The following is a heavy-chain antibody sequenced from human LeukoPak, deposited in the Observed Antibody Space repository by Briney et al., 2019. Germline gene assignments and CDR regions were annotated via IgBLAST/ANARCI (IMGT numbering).Heavy chain of an antibody. CDR3: ARGGSSLDS. V-gene: IGHV4-59*01. J-gene: IGHJ4*02. D-gene: IGHD6-13*01. Sequence: PSETLSLTCTVSGASINGYFWNWIRQPPGKGLEWIGYIYYSGNANYNPSLYNPSLKIRLTILVDTSKNQFSLKLSSVAAVDTAVYYCARGGSSLDSWGQGTLVTVSS. CDR2: IYYSGNA. CDR1: GASINGYF.